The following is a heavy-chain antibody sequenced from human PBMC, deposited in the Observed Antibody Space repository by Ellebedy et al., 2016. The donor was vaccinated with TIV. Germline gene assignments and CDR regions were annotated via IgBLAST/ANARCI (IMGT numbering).Heavy chain of an antibody. J-gene: IGHJ2*01. CDR2: INPNGGT. D-gene: IGHD4-17*01. CDR1: GYVFTAYY. V-gene: IGHV1-2*02. Sequence: ASVKVSCKTSGYVFTAYYIHWVRQAPGQGLEWMGWINPNGGTNYAQNFQGRVTMTRDTSISTAYMELSRLRSDDTAVYYCARDRMTTVTRTDWYFDLWGRGTLVTVSS. CDR3: ARDRMTTVTRTDWYFDL.